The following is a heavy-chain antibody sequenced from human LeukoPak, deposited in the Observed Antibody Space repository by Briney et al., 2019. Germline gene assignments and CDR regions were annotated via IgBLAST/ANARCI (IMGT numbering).Heavy chain of an antibody. CDR1: GFTVSSNY. CDR2: IYSGGST. V-gene: IGHV3-53*01. CDR3: ARARWGSGYYYYYMDV. D-gene: IGHD7-27*01. Sequence: GGSLRLSCSPSGFTVSSNYMSWVRQAPGKGLEWVSFIYSGGSTNYADSVKGRFTISRDNSKNTLYLQMNSLRAEDTAVYYCARARWGSGYYYYYMDVWGKGTTVIVSS. J-gene: IGHJ6*03.